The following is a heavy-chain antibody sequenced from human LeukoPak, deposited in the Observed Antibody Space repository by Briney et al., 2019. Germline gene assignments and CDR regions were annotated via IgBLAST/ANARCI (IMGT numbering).Heavy chain of an antibody. V-gene: IGHV1-2*02. CDR1: GYIFTGYY. D-gene: IGHD3-3*01. J-gene: IGHJ1*01. Sequence: GASVKVSCKASGYIFTGYYMHWVRQAPGQGLEWMGWINPNSGGTNYAQKFQGRVTMTRDTSISTAYMVLSRLRSDGTAVYYCARGNYDFWSGPHGAEYFQHWGQGTLVTVSS. CDR2: INPNSGGT. CDR3: ARGNYDFWSGPHGAEYFQH.